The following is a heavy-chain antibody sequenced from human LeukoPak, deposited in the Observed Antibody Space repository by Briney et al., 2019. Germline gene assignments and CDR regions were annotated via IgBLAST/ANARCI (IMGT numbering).Heavy chain of an antibody. CDR3: ARVVTGTGDY. CDR1: GYTFTSYD. J-gene: IGHJ4*02. V-gene: IGHV1-8*01. CDR2: MNPNSGNT. D-gene: IGHD1-7*01. Sequence: ASVKLSCKASGYTFTSYDINWVRQATGQGLEWMGWMNPNSGNTGYARKFQGRGTMTRNTSISTAYMELSSLRSEDTAVYYCARVVTGTGDYWGQGTLVTVSS.